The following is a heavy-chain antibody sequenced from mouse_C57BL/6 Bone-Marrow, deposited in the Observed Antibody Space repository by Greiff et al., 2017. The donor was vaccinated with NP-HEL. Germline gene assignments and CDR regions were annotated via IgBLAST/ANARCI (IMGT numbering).Heavy chain of an antibody. CDR2: IDPENGDT. CDR1: GFNIKDDY. J-gene: IGHJ3*01. CDR3: TTGDYSNYRSY. Sequence: EVKLVESGAELVRPGASVKLSCTASGFNIKDDYMHWVKQRPEQGLEWIGWIDPENGDTEYASKFQGKATITADTSSNTAYLQLSSLTSEDTAVYYCTTGDYSNYRSYWGQGTLVTVSA. V-gene: IGHV14-4*01. D-gene: IGHD2-5*01.